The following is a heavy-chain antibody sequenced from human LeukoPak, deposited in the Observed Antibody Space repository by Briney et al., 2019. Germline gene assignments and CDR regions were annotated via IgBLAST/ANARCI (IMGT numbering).Heavy chain of an antibody. CDR1: GFTFSSYS. CDR2: ISSSSSYI. V-gene: IGHV3-21*01. CDR3: ASPRKNSYGLRGAFDI. Sequence: GGSLRLSCAASGFTFSSYSMNWVRQAPGKGLEWVSSISSSSSYIYYADSVKGRFTISRDNAKNSLYLQMNSLRAEDTAVYYCASPRKNSYGLRGAFDIWGQGTMVTVSS. J-gene: IGHJ3*02. D-gene: IGHD5-18*01.